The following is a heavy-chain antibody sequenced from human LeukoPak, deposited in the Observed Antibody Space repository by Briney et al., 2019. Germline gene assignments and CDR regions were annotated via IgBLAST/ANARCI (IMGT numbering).Heavy chain of an antibody. D-gene: IGHD1-26*01. CDR3: ARNPTVGANRWFDY. CDR2: IYHSGST. Sequence: PSETLSLTCTVSGGSISSSSYYWGWIRQPPGKGLEWIASIYHSGSTYHNPSLKSRVTISVDMSKNQFSLKLTSVTAADTAVYYCARNPTVGANRWFDYWGQGTLVTVSS. CDR1: GGSISSSSYY. V-gene: IGHV4-39*01. J-gene: IGHJ4*02.